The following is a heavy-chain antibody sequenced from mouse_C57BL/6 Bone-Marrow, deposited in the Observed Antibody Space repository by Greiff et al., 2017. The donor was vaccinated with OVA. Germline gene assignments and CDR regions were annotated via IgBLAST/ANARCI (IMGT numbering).Heavy chain of an antibody. CDR1: GFNIKDDY. CDR2: IDPENGDT. CDR3: TTGGSGPHFDY. Sequence: DVKLQQSGAELVRPGASVKLSCTASGFNIKDDYMHWVKQRPEQGLEWIGWIDPENGDTEYASKFQGKATITADTSSNTAYLQLSSLTSEDTAVYYCTTGGSGPHFDYWGQGTTLTVSS. J-gene: IGHJ2*01. V-gene: IGHV14-4*01. D-gene: IGHD3-2*02.